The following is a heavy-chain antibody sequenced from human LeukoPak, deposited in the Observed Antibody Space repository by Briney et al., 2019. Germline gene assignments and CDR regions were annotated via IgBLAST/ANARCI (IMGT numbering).Heavy chain of an antibody. Sequence: PSETLSLTCTVSGGSFSSSSHYWGWVRQPPGKGLEWIGSMYYSGSTYYNASLRSRVTISVDTSRDQFSLKLSSVTAADTAVYYCARHFDRDGYKSNAFDIWGQGTMVTVCS. CDR2: MYYSGST. CDR1: GGSFSSSSHY. V-gene: IGHV4-39*01. D-gene: IGHD5-24*01. CDR3: ARHFDRDGYKSNAFDI. J-gene: IGHJ3*02.